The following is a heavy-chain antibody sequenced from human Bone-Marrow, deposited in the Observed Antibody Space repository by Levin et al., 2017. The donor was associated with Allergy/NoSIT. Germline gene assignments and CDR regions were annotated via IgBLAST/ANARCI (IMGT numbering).Heavy chain of an antibody. J-gene: IGHJ4*02. CDR1: GYSFTKYW. CDR2: MYPGDSDR. D-gene: IGHD3-22*01. CDR3: ARRGDSSGYYTYYFDY. Sequence: GESLKISCKGSGYSFTKYWIVWVRQMPGKGLEWMGIMYPGDSDRRYSPSFQGQVTISADKSVTTAYLQWSSLKASDTAMYYCARRGDSSGYYTYYFDYWGQGTLVTVSS. V-gene: IGHV5-51*01.